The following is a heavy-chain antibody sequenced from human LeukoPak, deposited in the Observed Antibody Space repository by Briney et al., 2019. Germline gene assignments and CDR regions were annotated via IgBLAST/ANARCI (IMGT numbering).Heavy chain of an antibody. J-gene: IGHJ4*02. CDR1: GFIFDDYA. D-gene: IGHD6-19*01. Sequence: GGSLRLSCAASGFIFDDYAVHWVRQAPGKGLEWVSGISWNSGSMEYADSVKGRFTISRDNAKSSLYLQMNSLRAEDTAVYYCARDQYSSGWYLEGGFGYWGQGTLVTVSS. V-gene: IGHV3-9*01. CDR2: ISWNSGSM. CDR3: ARDQYSSGWYLEGGFGY.